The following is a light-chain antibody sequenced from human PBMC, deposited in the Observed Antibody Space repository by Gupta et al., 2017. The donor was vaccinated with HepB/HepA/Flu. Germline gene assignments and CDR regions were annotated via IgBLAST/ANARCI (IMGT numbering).Light chain of an antibody. Sequence: QSVLTQPPSASETPGQTLTISCSGGTSNIGSNPVNWYKHLPGTAPKLLIFTNTQRPSGVPDRFSGSKSGTSASLAISGLQSEDEADYYCAAWDDSLNGHYVFGTGTKVTVL. J-gene: IGLJ1*01. V-gene: IGLV1-44*01. CDR2: TNT. CDR1: TSNIGSNP. CDR3: AAWDDSLNGHYV.